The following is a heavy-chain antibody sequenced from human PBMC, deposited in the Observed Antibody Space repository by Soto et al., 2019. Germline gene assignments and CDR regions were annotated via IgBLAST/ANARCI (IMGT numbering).Heavy chain of an antibody. CDR2: LLYRGIT. CDR1: DGSISGHY. Sequence: SETLSLTCRVTDGSISGHYWTWIRQSPGRGLEWIGNLLYRGITNYNPSLKSRVSMSVDKSKNQFSLHLTSVTAADTAVYYCARLQFGEGFDYWGQGALVTVSS. V-gene: IGHV4-59*11. CDR3: ARLQFGEGFDY. D-gene: IGHD3-10*01. J-gene: IGHJ4*02.